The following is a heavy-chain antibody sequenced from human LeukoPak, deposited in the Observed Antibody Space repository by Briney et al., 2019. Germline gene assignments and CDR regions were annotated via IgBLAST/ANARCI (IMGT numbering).Heavy chain of an antibody. CDR3: ASARYNWNDRYFAY. D-gene: IGHD1-1*01. Sequence: ASVKVSCKASGYTFTSYGISWVRQAPGQGLEWMGWISAYNGNTNYAQKFQGRVTITTDESTSTAYMELSSLRSEDTAVYYCASARYNWNDRYFAYWGQGTLVTVSS. J-gene: IGHJ4*02. V-gene: IGHV1-18*01. CDR2: ISAYNGNT. CDR1: GYTFTSYG.